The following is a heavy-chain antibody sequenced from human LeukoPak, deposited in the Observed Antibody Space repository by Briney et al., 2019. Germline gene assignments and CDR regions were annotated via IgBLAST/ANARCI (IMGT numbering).Heavy chain of an antibody. CDR2: INPSGGST. Sequence: ASVKVSCKASGYTFTSYYMHWVRQAPGQGLEWMGIINPSGGSTSYAQKFQGRVTMTRDTSTSTVYMELSSLRSEDTAVYYCAREFIGWALVVVPAARDDAFVIWGQGTMVTVSS. V-gene: IGHV1-46*01. CDR3: AREFIGWALVVVPAARDDAFVI. CDR1: GYTFTSYY. J-gene: IGHJ3*02. D-gene: IGHD2-2*01.